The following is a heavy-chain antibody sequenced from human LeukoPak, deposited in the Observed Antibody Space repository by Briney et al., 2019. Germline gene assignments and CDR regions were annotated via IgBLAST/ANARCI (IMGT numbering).Heavy chain of an antibody. Sequence: GGSLRLSCAASGFIFSSYSVNWVRQAPGKGLEWVSSISRSSSYIHYADSVKGRFTISRDNAKNSLYLQMNSLRAEDTAVYYCARGRGPAADPGPYYMDVWGKGTTVTVSS. D-gene: IGHD6-13*01. V-gene: IGHV3-21*01. J-gene: IGHJ6*03. CDR1: GFIFSSYS. CDR3: ARGRGPAADPGPYYMDV. CDR2: ISRSSSYI.